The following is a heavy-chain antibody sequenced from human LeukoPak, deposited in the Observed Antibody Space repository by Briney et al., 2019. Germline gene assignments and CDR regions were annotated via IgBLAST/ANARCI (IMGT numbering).Heavy chain of an antibody. CDR3: ARDFSEMLSDAFGI. Sequence: GGSLRLSCAASGFTFSSYGMHWVRQAPGKGLEWVAVIWYDGSNKYYADSVKGRFTISRDNSKNTLYLQMNSLRAEDTAVYYCARDFSEMLSDAFGIWGQGTMVTVSS. CDR1: GFTFSSYG. V-gene: IGHV3-33*01. D-gene: IGHD2-8*01. CDR2: IWYDGSNK. J-gene: IGHJ3*02.